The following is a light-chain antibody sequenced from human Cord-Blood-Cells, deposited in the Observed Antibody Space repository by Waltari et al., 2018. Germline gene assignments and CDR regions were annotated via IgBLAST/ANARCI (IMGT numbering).Light chain of an antibody. CDR3: CSYAGSSTFVV. J-gene: IGLJ2*01. CDR1: SSDVGSYNF. Sequence: QSALTQPASVSGSPGPSIPIPCTGTSSDVGSYNFVSRYQQHPGKAPKLMIYEGSKRPSGVSNRFSGSKSGNTASLTISGLQAEDEADYYCCSYAGSSTFVVFGGGTKLTVL. CDR2: EGS. V-gene: IGLV2-23*03.